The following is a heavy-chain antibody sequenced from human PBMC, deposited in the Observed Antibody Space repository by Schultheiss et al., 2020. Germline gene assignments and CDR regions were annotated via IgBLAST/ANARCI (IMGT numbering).Heavy chain of an antibody. Sequence: ASVKVSCKASGYTFTSYGISWVRQAPGQGLEWMGWINPNSGGTNYAQKFQGWVTMTRDTSISTAYMELSRLRSDDTAVYYCARDHDYGDYAPLDYWGQGTLVTGSS. D-gene: IGHD4-17*01. J-gene: IGHJ4*02. CDR2: INPNSGGT. V-gene: IGHV1-2*04. CDR1: GYTFTSYG. CDR3: ARDHDYGDYAPLDY.